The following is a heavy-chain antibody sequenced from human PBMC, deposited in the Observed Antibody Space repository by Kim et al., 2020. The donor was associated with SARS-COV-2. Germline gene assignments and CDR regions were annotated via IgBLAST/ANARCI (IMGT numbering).Heavy chain of an antibody. D-gene: IGHD5-12*01. CDR2: WYN. J-gene: IGHJ3*01. Sequence: WYNDSAISVKRRISITADTSKNQLSLQLNSVTPDDTAVYYCARQAWNAFDYWGQGTVVTVSS. V-gene: IGHV6-1*01. CDR3: ARQAWNAFDY.